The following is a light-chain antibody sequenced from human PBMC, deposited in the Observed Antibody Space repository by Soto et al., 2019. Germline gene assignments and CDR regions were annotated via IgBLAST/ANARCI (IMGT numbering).Light chain of an antibody. CDR1: SSDVGAYHS. CDR2: DVS. J-gene: IGLJ3*02. CDR3: SSFTDTGTVM. V-gene: IGLV2-14*03. Sequence: QSALTQPASVSGSPGQSFTISCTGTSSDVGAYHSVSWYQHHPGKAPKLIIFDVSNRPSGVSNRFSGSKSGNTASLTISGLQAEDEADYYCSSFTDTGTVMFGGGTKLTVL.